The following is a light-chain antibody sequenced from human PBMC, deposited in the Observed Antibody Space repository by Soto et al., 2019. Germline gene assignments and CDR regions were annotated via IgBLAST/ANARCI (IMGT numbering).Light chain of an antibody. J-gene: IGLJ2*01. CDR1: SSNIGAGYD. CDR3: QSYDSSLSGSVV. V-gene: IGLV1-40*01. Sequence: QSVLTQPPSVSVAPGQRVTISCTGSSSNIGAGYDVHWYQQLPGTAPKLLIYGNSNRPSGVPDRFSDSKSGTSASLAITGLQAEDEADYYCQSYDSSLSGSVVFGGGTKLTVL. CDR2: GNS.